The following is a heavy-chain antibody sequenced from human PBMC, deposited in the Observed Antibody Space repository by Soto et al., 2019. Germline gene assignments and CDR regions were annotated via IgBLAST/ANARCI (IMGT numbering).Heavy chain of an antibody. V-gene: IGHV1-69*01. CDR1: GGTFSSYA. CDR2: IIPIFGTA. D-gene: IGHD2-2*01. Sequence: QVQLVQSGAEVKKPGSSVKVSCKASGGTFSSYAISWVRQAPGQGLEWMGGIIPIFGTANYAQKFQGRVTITADESTSTAYMELSSLRSEDTAVYYCARATTGYCSSTSCRGQWLVQGWFDPWGQGTLVTVSS. CDR3: ARATTGYCSSTSCRGQWLVQGWFDP. J-gene: IGHJ5*02.